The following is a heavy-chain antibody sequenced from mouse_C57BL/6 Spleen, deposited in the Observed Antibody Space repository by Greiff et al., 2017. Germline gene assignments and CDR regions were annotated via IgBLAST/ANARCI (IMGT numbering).Heavy chain of an antibody. CDR3: AREDYGFAY. J-gene: IGHJ3*01. V-gene: IGHV1-39*01. D-gene: IGHD2-4*01. CDR2: IIPYYGTT. Sequence: EVQLQQSGPELVKPGASVKISCKASGYAFSSSWMNWVKQRPGKSLEWIGVIIPYYGTTSYNQKFKGKATLTVDQSSSTAYMQLNSLTSEDSAVDYCAREDYGFAYWGQGTLVTVSA. CDR1: GYAFSSSW.